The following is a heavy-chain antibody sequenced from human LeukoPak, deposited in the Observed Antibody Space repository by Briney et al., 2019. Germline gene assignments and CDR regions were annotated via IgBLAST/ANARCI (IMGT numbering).Heavy chain of an antibody. CDR3: ARISLTGYAPISGYFDY. CDR1: GGSLSSRGYY. Sequence: AETLSLLCTVSGGSLSSRGYYWGWIRQPPGRGLEWIGSIYSSGSTYYNPSLKSRVTISINTSKNQFTLKLNSVTAADTAVYYCARISLTGYAPISGYFDYWGQGTLVTVSS. CDR2: IYSSGST. D-gene: IGHD3-9*01. V-gene: IGHV4-39*06. J-gene: IGHJ4*02.